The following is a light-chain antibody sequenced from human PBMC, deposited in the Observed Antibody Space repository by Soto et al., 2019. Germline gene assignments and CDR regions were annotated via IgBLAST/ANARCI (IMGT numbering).Light chain of an antibody. V-gene: IGKV1-39*01. CDR2: DIS. CDR3: QQSYYNPT. CDR1: RGISNS. J-gene: IGKJ1*01. Sequence: DIQMTQSPSSLSASVGDRVTITCRASRGISNSLAWYQQKPGRAPNLLIYDISTLQSGVPSRFSGSGSGTDFTLTISSLQHEDFATYYCQQSYYNPTFGQGTKVDIK.